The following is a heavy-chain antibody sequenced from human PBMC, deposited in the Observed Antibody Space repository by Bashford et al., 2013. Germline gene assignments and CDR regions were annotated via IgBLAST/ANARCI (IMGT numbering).Heavy chain of an antibody. CDR3: ARSGYSDY. D-gene: IGHD3-22*01. Sequence: ASVKVSCKASGFTFTSSAVQWVRQAPGKGLEWMGITKPSFESTTYAQSFQGRVTMTWDTSKNQFSLKLSSVTAADTAVYYCARSGYSDYVGPGTLVTVSS. CDR2: TKPSFEST. CDR1: GFTFTSSA. V-gene: IGHV1-46*01. J-gene: IGHJ4*03.